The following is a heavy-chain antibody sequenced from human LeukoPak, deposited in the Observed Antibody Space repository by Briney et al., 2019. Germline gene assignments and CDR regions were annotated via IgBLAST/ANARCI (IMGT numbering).Heavy chain of an antibody. Sequence: GGSLRLSCAASGFTVSSNYMSWVRQAPGKGLEWVSVIYSGGSTYYADSVKGRFTISSDNSKNTLYLQMTSPRAEDTAVYYCARVAFRSSSYISGIDYWGQGTLVTVSS. CDR1: GFTVSSNY. CDR2: IYSGGST. CDR3: ARVAFRSSSYISGIDY. J-gene: IGHJ4*02. D-gene: IGHD6-6*01. V-gene: IGHV3-53*01.